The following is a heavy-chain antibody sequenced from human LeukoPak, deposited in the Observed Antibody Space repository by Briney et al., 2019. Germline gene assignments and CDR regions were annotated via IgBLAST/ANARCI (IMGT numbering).Heavy chain of an antibody. CDR3: ARGEPWYGDYGYYGMDV. D-gene: IGHD4-17*01. V-gene: IGHV4-31*03. CDR2: IYYSGST. J-gene: IGHJ6*04. CDR1: GGSISSGGYY. Sequence: SETLSLTCTVSGGSISSGGYYWSWIRQHPGKGPEWIGYIYYSGSTYYNPSLKSRVTISVDTSKNQFSLKLSSVTAADTAVYYCARGEPWYGDYGYYGMDVWGKGTTVTVSS.